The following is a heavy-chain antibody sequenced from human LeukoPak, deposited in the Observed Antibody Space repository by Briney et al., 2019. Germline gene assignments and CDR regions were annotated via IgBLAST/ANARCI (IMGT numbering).Heavy chain of an antibody. V-gene: IGHV3-23*01. Sequence: GGSLRLSCAASGFTFSSYAMSWVRQAPGKGLEWVSAISGSGGSTYYADSVKGRFTISRDNSKNTLYLQMNSLRAEDTAVYYCAKGITIFGVDLNYFDYWGQGTLVTVSS. J-gene: IGHJ4*02. CDR2: ISGSGGST. CDR3: AKGITIFGVDLNYFDY. CDR1: GFTFSSYA. D-gene: IGHD3-3*01.